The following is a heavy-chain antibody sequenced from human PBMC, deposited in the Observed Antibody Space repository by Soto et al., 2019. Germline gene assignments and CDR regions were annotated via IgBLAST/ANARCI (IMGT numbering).Heavy chain of an antibody. CDR3: ARNFPPTGGEMATIADYYGMDV. CDR2: IIPIFGTA. Sequence: QVQLVQSGAEVKKPGSSVKVSCKASGGTFSSYAISWVRQAPGQGLEWMGGIIPIFGTANYAQKFQGRVTITADESTSTAYMELSSLRSEDTAVYYCARNFPPTGGEMATIADYYGMDVWGQGTTVTVSS. J-gene: IGHJ6*02. CDR1: GGTFSSYA. D-gene: IGHD5-12*01. V-gene: IGHV1-69*01.